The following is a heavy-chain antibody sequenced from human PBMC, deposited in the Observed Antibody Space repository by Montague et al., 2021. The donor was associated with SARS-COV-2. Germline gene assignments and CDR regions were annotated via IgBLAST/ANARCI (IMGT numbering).Heavy chain of an antibody. CDR3: AGQLPSYCSANKCYPYYFDV. Sequence: SETLSLTCTVSGGSISSPDYYWGWIRQSPGQGLEWIGSISYAGSTYYNPSLRSRVSFSRDTSKKHFSLSLSSVTAADTAVYFCAGQLPSYCSANKCYPYYFDVWGQGALVTVSS. V-gene: IGHV4-39*01. D-gene: IGHD2-15*01. CDR1: GGSISSPDYY. J-gene: IGHJ4*02. CDR2: ISYAGST.